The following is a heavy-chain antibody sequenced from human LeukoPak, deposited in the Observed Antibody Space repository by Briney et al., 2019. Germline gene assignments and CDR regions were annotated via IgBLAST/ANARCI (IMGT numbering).Heavy chain of an antibody. D-gene: IGHD6-19*01. CDR3: ARDKVAGTSGVGYT. J-gene: IGHJ5*02. V-gene: IGHV3-48*03. CDR2: ISSSGSTI. Sequence: SGGSLRLSCAASGYTFSSYAMNWVRQAPGKGLEWVSFISSSGSTIYYADSVKGRFTISRDNAKNSLYLQMNSLRAEDTAVYYCARDKVAGTSGVGYTWGQGTLVTVSS. CDR1: GYTFSSYA.